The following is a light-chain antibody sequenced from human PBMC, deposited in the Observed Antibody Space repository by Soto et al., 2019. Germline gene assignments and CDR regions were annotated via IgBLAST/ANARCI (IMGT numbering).Light chain of an antibody. Sequence: DIQMTQSPSSLSAFVGDRVTLTCRASQGISNQLNWYQLRPGKAPTLLIYAASSLQTGVSSRFSGSGSGTDVTLTISSLEPEDFAIYYCQQSFSTPFTFGRGTRLEIK. J-gene: IGKJ5*01. CDR3: QQSFSTPFT. CDR1: QGISNQ. V-gene: IGKV1-39*01. CDR2: AAS.